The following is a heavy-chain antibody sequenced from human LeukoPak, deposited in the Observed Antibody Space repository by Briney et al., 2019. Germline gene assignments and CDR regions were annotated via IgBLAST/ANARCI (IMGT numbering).Heavy chain of an antibody. Sequence: SETLSLTCTVSGFFISSYYWSWIRQPPGKGLEWIGYIYYSGSTNYNPSPKSHATISVDTSNNQFSLKLSSVTAEDTAVYYCARVQEMATISGGFDYWGQGTLVTVSA. V-gene: IGHV4-59*01. CDR3: ARVQEMATISGGFDY. CDR1: GFFISSYY. CDR2: IYYSGST. J-gene: IGHJ4*02. D-gene: IGHD5-24*01.